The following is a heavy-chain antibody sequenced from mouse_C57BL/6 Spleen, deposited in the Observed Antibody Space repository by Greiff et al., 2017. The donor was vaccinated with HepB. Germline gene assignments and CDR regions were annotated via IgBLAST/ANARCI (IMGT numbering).Heavy chain of an antibody. D-gene: IGHD2-1*01. CDR1: GYTFTSYW. CDR2: IYPSDSET. V-gene: IGHV1-61*01. Sequence: VQLQQPGAELVRPGSSVKLSCKASGYTFTSYWMDWVKQRPGQGLEWIGNIYPSDSETHYNQKFKDKATVTVDKSSSTAYMQLSSLTSEDSAVYYCARRRIYYGNYIYAMDYWGQGTSVTVSS. CDR3: ARRRIYYGNYIYAMDY. J-gene: IGHJ4*01.